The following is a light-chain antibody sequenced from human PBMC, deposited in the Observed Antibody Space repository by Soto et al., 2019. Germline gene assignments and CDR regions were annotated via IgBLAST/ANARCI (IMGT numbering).Light chain of an antibody. Sequence: NVLTQSPGTLSLSPGERATLSCRASQSLSSSYLAWYQQKPGQAPSLLIYGASRRATGIPDRFSGSGSGTDFTLTISRLEPEDFAVYYCQQYDSSPITFGQGTRLEIK. CDR3: QQYDSSPIT. CDR1: QSLSSSY. J-gene: IGKJ5*01. CDR2: GAS. V-gene: IGKV3-20*01.